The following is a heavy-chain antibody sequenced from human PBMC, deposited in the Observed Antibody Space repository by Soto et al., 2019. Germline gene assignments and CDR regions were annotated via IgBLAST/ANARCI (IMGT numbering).Heavy chain of an antibody. D-gene: IGHD4-17*01. CDR2: IYYNGNT. J-gene: IGHJ3*01. Sequence: SETLSLTCTLSGVSITSGAYYWTWVRQHPGKGLEWIGYIYYNGNTYFSPSLKSRLTISIDTSKNQFSLKLSSVTAADTAMYYCARARLRAVYAFDFWGQGTMVTV. CDR3: ARARLRAVYAFDF. CDR1: GVSITSGAYY. V-gene: IGHV4-31*03.